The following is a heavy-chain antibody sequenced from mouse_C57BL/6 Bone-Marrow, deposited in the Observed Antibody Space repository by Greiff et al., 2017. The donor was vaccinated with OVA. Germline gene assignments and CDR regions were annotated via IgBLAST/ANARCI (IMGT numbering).Heavy chain of an antibody. CDR3: TREITNYAMDY. J-gene: IGHJ4*01. D-gene: IGHD2-4*01. CDR2: ISSGGDYI. V-gene: IGHV5-9-1*02. Sequence: EVQVVESGEGLVKPGGSLKLSCAASGFTFSSYAMSWVRQTPEKRLEWVAYISSGGDYIYYADTVKGRFTISRDNARNTLYLQMSSLKSEDTAMYYCTREITNYAMDYWGQGTSVTVSS. CDR1: GFTFSSYA.